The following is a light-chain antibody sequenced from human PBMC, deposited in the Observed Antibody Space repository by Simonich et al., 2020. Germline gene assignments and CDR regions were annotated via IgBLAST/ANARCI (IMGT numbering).Light chain of an antibody. CDR3: SSYAGSNNLV. CDR2: EVS. J-gene: IGLJ2*01. Sequence: QSALTQPPSASGSPGQSVTISCTGTSSDVGGYNYVSWYQQHPVKAPKLMFYEVSKRPSGVPDRFSGSKSGNTASLTVSGLQAEDEADYYCSSYAGSNNLVFGGGTKLTVL. CDR1: SSDVGGYNY. V-gene: IGLV2-8*01.